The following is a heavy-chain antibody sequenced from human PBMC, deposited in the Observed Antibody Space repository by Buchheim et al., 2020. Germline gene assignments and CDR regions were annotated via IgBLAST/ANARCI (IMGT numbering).Heavy chain of an antibody. Sequence: QVQLQESGPGLVKPSGTLSLTCAVSGGSISSSNWWSWVRQPPGKGLEWIGEIYPSGSTNYNPSLKSRVTISVDKSKNQFSLKLSSVTAADTAVYYCARDLGYCSGGSCYGGDYYGMDVWGQGTT. CDR2: IYPSGST. CDR3: ARDLGYCSGGSCYGGDYYGMDV. CDR1: GGSISSSNW. V-gene: IGHV4-4*02. D-gene: IGHD2-15*01. J-gene: IGHJ6*02.